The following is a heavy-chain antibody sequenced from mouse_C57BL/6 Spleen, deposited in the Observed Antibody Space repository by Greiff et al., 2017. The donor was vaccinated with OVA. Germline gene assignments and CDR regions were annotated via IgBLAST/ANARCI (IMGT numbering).Heavy chain of an antibody. CDR3: ARPLITTVVATVDY. CDR1: GYTFTSYW. D-gene: IGHD1-1*01. Sequence: VQLQQPGAELVKPGASVKLSCKASGYTFTSYWMHWVKQRPGQGLEWIGMIHPNSGSTNYNEKFKSKATLTVDKSSSTAYMQLSSLTSEDSAVYYCARPLITTVVATVDYWGQGTTLTVSS. J-gene: IGHJ2*01. CDR2: IHPNSGST. V-gene: IGHV1-64*01.